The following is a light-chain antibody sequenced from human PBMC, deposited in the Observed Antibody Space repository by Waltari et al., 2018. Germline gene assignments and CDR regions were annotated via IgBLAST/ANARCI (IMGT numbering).Light chain of an antibody. CDR1: QRVVQSNNNNY. V-gene: IGKV4-1*01. CDR3: QQYCNAPRT. CDR2: LAS. J-gene: IGKJ1*01. Sequence: DIVMTQSPDSLAVSLGRRATINCPSSQRVVQSNNNNYLGWYQQKPGQPPKLLIYLASARESGVPDRFSGSGSGTHFTLTISSLQAEDVAVYYCQQYCNAPRTFGQGTKVEIK.